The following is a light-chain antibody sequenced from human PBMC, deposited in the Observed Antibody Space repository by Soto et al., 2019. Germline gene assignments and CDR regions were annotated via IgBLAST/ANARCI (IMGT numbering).Light chain of an antibody. CDR1: SSDVGGYNY. CDR3: SSYKSSSTRD. V-gene: IGLV2-14*01. J-gene: IGLJ1*01. CDR2: EVS. Sequence: QSALTQPASVSGSPGQSITISCTGTSSDVGGYNYVSWYQQHPGKAPKLMIYEVSNRPSGVSNRFSGSKSGNTASLTISGLQAEDEADYYCSSYKSSSTRDFGTGTKVTVL.